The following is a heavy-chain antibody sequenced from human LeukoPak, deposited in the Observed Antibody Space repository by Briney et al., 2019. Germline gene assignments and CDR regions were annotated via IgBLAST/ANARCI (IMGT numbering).Heavy chain of an antibody. D-gene: IGHD6-19*01. Sequence: GRSLRLSCTASGFTFGDYAMSWVRQAPGKGLEWVGFIRSKAYGGTTEYAASVKGRFTISRDDSKSIAYLQMNSLKTEDTAVYYCARAGYSGGCQLDYWGQGTLVTVSS. CDR1: GFTFGDYA. CDR3: ARAGYSGGCQLDY. CDR2: IRSKAYGGTT. J-gene: IGHJ4*02. V-gene: IGHV3-49*04.